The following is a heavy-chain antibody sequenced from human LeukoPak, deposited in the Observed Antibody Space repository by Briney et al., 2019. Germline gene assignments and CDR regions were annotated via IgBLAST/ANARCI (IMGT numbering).Heavy chain of an antibody. CDR2: INHSGST. J-gene: IGHJ6*03. V-gene: IGHV4-34*01. Sequence: TSETLSLTCAVYGGSFSGYYWSWIRQPPGKGLEWIGEINHSGSTNYNPPLKSRVTISVDTSKNQFSLKLSSVTAADTAVYYCASLPGYDSSGYRRVYYYHYMDVWGKGTTVTVSS. CDR1: GGSFSGYY. CDR3: ASLPGYDSSGYRRVYYYHYMDV. D-gene: IGHD3-22*01.